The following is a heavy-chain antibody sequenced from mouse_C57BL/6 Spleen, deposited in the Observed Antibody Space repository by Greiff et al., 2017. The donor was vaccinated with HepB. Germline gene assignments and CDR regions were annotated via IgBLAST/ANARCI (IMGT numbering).Heavy chain of an antibody. CDR2: IDPNSGGT. J-gene: IGHJ2*01. Sequence: QVQLKQPGAELVKPGASVKLSCKASGYTFTSYWMHWVKQRPGRGLEWIGRIDPNSGGTKYNEKFKSKATLTVDKPSSTAYMQLSSLTSEDSAVYYCARSGTTVVAPDYFDYWGQGTTLTVSS. CDR1: GYTFTSYW. V-gene: IGHV1-72*01. D-gene: IGHD1-1*01. CDR3: ARSGTTVVAPDYFDY.